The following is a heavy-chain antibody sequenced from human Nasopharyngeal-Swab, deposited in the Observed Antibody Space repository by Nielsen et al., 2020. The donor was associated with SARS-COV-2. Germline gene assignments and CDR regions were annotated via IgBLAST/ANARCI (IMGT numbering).Heavy chain of an antibody. Sequence: GESLKISCSASGFIFKNSAMNWVRQAPGRGLEWVSAISGADDSTKYADSVKGRFTISRDNSKNTLDLQMNSLRAEDTAMYYCAKDRDSGDDSGEYYHYYGMDVWGQGTSVTVS. J-gene: IGHJ6*02. CDR2: ISGADDST. CDR3: AKDRDSGDDSGEYYHYYGMDV. V-gene: IGHV3-23*01. D-gene: IGHD5-12*01. CDR1: GFIFKNSA.